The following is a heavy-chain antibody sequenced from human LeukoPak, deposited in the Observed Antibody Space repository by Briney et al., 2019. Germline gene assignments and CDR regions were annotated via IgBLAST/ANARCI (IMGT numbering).Heavy chain of an antibody. CDR1: RFTFSSYG. Sequence: GGSLRLSCAASRFTFSSYGVHWVRQAPGKGLEWVSFIRYDGRSKYYADSVKGRFTISRDNSKNTLYLQMNSLRVEDTAVYYCAKGQDLYCSGGSCYSTLDYWGQGTLVTVSS. D-gene: IGHD2-15*01. J-gene: IGHJ4*02. CDR2: IRYDGRSK. V-gene: IGHV3-30*02. CDR3: AKGQDLYCSGGSCYSTLDY.